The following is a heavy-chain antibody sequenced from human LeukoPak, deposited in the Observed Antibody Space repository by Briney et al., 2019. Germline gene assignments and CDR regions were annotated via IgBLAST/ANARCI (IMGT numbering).Heavy chain of an antibody. J-gene: IGHJ3*01. CDR2: IWSDGSDK. CDR3: VRRAPGTHAFDF. CDR1: GFTFSTYG. V-gene: IGHV3-33*01. Sequence: GRSLRLSCAASGFTFSTYGMHWVRQAPGKGLEWVAVIWSDGSDKYYADSVKGRFTISRDNSKNTLYLQMNTLRAEDTAVYYCVRRAPGTHAFDFWGQGTLVTVSS. D-gene: IGHD1-1*01.